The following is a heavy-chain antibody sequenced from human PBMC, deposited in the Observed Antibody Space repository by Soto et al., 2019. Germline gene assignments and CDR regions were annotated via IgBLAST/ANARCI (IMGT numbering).Heavy chain of an antibody. CDR1: GGSFSGYY. J-gene: IGHJ6*02. D-gene: IGHD2-2*01. V-gene: IGHV4-34*01. Sequence: SETLSLTCAVYGGSFSGYYWSWIRLPPGKGLEWIGEINHSGSTNYNPSLKSRVTISVDTSKNQFSLKLSSVTAADTAVYYCARDVGGYCSSTSCYRYYYGMDVWGQGTTVT. CDR3: ARDVGGYCSSTSCYRYYYGMDV. CDR2: INHSGST.